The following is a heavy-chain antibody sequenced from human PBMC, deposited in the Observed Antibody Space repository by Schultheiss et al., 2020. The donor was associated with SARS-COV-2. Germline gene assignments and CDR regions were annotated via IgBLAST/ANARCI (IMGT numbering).Heavy chain of an antibody. CDR3: ARGGYYYEFDY. CDR1: GYTFTSYY. Sequence: GESLKISCKASGYTFTSYYMHWVRQAPGQGLEWMGIINPSGGSTSYAQKFQGRVTMTRDTSTSTVHMELSSLRSEDTAVYYCARGGYYYEFDYWGQGTLVTVSS. V-gene: IGHV1-46*01. J-gene: IGHJ4*02. CDR2: INPSGGST. D-gene: IGHD3-22*01.